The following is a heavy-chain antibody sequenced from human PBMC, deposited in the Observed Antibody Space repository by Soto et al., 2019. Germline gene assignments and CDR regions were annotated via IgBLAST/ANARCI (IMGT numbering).Heavy chain of an antibody. CDR2: ICGSGGST. Sequence: EVQVLESGGGVVQPGGSLRLSCAVSGFTFSSYAMSWVRQAPGKGLEWVSGICGSGGSTYSADSVKGRFTISRDNSRNKLFLQMNSLRPEDRAVYYCAKDRKSGSRWYWDYWGQGTLVTVSS. CDR3: AKDRKSGSRWYWDY. CDR1: GFTFSSYA. V-gene: IGHV3-23*01. D-gene: IGHD6-19*01. J-gene: IGHJ4*02.